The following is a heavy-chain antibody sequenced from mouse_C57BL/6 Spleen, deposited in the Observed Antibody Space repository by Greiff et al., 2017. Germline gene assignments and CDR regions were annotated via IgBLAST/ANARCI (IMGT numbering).Heavy chain of an antibody. CDR3: ARSPDYYGSSAFAY. CDR1: GYTFTSYW. CDR2: IDPNSGGT. Sequence: QVQLKQPGAELVKPGASVKLSCKASGYTFTSYWMHWVKQRPGRGLEWIGRIDPNSGGTKYNEKFKSKATLTVDKPSSTAYMQLSRLTSEDSAVYYCARSPDYYGSSAFAYWGQGTLVTVSA. J-gene: IGHJ3*01. V-gene: IGHV1-72*01. D-gene: IGHD1-1*01.